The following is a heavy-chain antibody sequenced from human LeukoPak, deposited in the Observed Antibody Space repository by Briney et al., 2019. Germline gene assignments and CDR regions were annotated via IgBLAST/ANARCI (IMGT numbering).Heavy chain of an antibody. CDR3: AINDGSGSYYKSDY. D-gene: IGHD3-10*01. V-gene: IGHV4-34*01. J-gene: IGHJ4*02. Sequence: SETLSLTCAVYGGSFSGYYWSWVRQPPGKGPEWIGEIDQSRSTNYNPSLKSRVTITIDTSKNQFSLKLNSVTAADTAVYYCAINDGSGSYYKSDYWGQGTLVTVSS. CDR2: IDQSRST. CDR1: GGSFSGYY.